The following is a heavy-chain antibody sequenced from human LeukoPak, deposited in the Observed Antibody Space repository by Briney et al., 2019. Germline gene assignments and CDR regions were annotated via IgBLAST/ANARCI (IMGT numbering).Heavy chain of an antibody. V-gene: IGHV4-38-2*01. CDR2: IYQSGNS. J-gene: IGHJ4*02. CDR3: ARSPSRYNWNFDY. Sequence: SETLSLTCAVSGYSLSSAYYWGWIRQPPGKGLEWIGSIYQSGNSYQKSSLKSRLTLSVDTSKNHFSLKVRSVTAADTAVYYCARSPSRYNWNFDYWGQGILVIVSS. CDR1: GYSLSSAYY. D-gene: IGHD1-20*01.